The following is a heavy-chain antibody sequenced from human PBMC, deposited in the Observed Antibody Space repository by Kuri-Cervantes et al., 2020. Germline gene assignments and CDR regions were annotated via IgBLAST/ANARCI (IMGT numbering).Heavy chain of an antibody. Sequence: ASVKVSCKASGYTFTGYYMHWVRQAPGQGLEWMGWINPNSGGTNYAQKFQGRVTMTTDTSTSTAYMELRSLRSDDTAVYYCATGPNLAAAGGESDYWGQGTLVTVSS. D-gene: IGHD6-13*01. V-gene: IGHV1-2*02. CDR1: GYTFTGYY. CDR2: INPNSGGT. J-gene: IGHJ4*02. CDR3: ATGPNLAAAGGESDY.